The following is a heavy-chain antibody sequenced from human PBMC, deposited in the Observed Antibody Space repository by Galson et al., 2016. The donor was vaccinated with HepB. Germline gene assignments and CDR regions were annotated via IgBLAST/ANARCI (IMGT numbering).Heavy chain of an antibody. V-gene: IGHV1-69*06. D-gene: IGHD3-22*01. Sequence: SVKVSCKASGGTFTSYAISWVRQAPGQGLEWMGGVIPMFNSANYAQKFQGRVTITADKSTRTAYMELSSLRSEDTAMYNCAGRYYYDNDDGPNDDFDIWGQGTMVTVSS. CDR1: GGTFTSYA. CDR2: VIPMFNSA. CDR3: AGRYYYDNDDGPNDDFDI. J-gene: IGHJ3*02.